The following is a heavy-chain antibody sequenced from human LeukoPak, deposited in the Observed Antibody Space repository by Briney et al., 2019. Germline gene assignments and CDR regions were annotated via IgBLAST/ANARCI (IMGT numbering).Heavy chain of an antibody. CDR2: IGAAGEM. D-gene: IGHD6-19*01. V-gene: IGHV3-13*04. Sequence: GGSLRLPCAASGFTFSSYDMHWVRQATGKGLEWVSTIGAAGEMFYPGSVKGRFTISRDDAKNSMYLQMNSLRAGDTAVYYCVRRLRGWSSGFDYWGQGILVTVSS. J-gene: IGHJ4*02. CDR3: VRRLRGWSSGFDY. CDR1: GFTFSSYD.